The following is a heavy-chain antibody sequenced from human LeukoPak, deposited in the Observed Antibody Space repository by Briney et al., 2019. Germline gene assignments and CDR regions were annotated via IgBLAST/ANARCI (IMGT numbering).Heavy chain of an antibody. CDR1: GYTLTELS. D-gene: IGHD6-13*01. V-gene: IGHV1-24*01. Sequence: ASVKVFCKVSGYTLTELSMHWVRQAPGKGLEWMGGFDPEDGETIYAQKFQGRVTMTEDTSTDTAYMELSSLRSEDTAVYYCATGWSGSSWSFDYWGQGTLVTVSS. CDR3: ATGWSGSSWSFDY. J-gene: IGHJ4*02. CDR2: FDPEDGET.